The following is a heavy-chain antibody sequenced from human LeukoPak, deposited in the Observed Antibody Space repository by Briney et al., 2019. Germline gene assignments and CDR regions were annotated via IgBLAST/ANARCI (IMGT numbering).Heavy chain of an antibody. CDR2: IYYSGST. D-gene: IGHD3-22*01. J-gene: IGHJ4*02. CDR3: ASYYFDSSEYKSAEDY. Sequence: SETLSLTCTVSGGSISSGDYYWNWIRQHPGRGLEWIGYIYYSGSTHYNPSLKSRVTLSVDTSKNQFSLRLTSVTAADTAIFYCASYYFDSSEYKSAEDYWGQGTLVTVSS. CDR1: GGSISSGDYY. V-gene: IGHV4-31*03.